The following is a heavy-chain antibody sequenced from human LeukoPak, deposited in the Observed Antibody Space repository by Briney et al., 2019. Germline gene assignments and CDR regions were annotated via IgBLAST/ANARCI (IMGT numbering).Heavy chain of an antibody. CDR1: GYTFTSYD. V-gene: IGHV1-8*01. CDR3: ARDFSDCTNGVCYMTGYYMDV. CDR2: MNPNSGNT. J-gene: IGHJ6*03. D-gene: IGHD2-8*01. Sequence: ASVKVSCKASGYTFTSYDINWVRQATGQGLEWMGWMNPNSGNTGYAQKFQGRVTMTRNTSISTAYMELSSLRSEDTAVYYCARDFSDCTNGVCYMTGYYMDVWGKGTTVTVSS.